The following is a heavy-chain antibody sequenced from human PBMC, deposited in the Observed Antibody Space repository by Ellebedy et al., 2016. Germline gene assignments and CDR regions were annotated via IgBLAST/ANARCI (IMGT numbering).Heavy chain of an antibody. Sequence: GESLKISCTASGFNFNTFFMSWVRQAPGKGLEWISTISGDGDTTFSADSVKGRFTISRDNSRNTLYLQMDSLRAADTAVYYCYYGHYSGYWGQGTLVTVSS. V-gene: IGHV3-23*01. D-gene: IGHD4-17*01. CDR2: ISGDGDTT. J-gene: IGHJ4*02. CDR3: YYGHYSGY. CDR1: GFNFNTFF.